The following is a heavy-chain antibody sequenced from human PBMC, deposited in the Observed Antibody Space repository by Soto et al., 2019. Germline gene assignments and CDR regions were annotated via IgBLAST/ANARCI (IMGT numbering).Heavy chain of an antibody. J-gene: IGHJ4*02. D-gene: IGHD6-13*01. CDR3: ASSGLSSSAAFDY. CDR1: GFTFSSDA. V-gene: IGHV3-23*01. CDR2: ISGSGGST. Sequence: PAGSLTLSCAASGFTFSSDAMSWVRQAQGKGQEWDSAISGSGGSTYYADSANGRFTISRDNSKNTLYLQMNSLRAEDTAVYYFASSGLSSSAAFDYWGQGTLVTVSS.